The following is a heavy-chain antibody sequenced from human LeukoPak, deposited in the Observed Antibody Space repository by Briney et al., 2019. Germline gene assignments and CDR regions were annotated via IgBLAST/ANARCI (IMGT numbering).Heavy chain of an antibody. CDR3: ARDGGIAVAGFDY. V-gene: IGHV1-2*02. Sequence: ASVKVSCKASGYTFTGYYMHWVRQAPRQGLERMGWINPNSGGTNYAQKFQGRVSMTRDSSISTAYMELSRLRSGDTAVYDCARDGGIAVAGFDYWGQGTLVTVSP. CDR2: INPNSGGT. J-gene: IGHJ4*02. CDR1: GYTFTGYY. D-gene: IGHD6-19*01.